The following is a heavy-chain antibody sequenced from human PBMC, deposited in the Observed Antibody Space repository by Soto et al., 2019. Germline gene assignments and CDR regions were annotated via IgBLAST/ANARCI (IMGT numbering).Heavy chain of an antibody. CDR2: LYGGGGGI. CDR3: AKDAVSRDGVWLAHD. V-gene: IGHV3-23*01. Sequence: PGGSLSLSCAASGFSFSDYAMMWVRQAPGKGLEWVSGLYGGGGGIHYADPVKGRFTISRDNYGNSVYLQINSPRVEDTAVYYCAKDAVSRDGVWLAHDWGQGTVVTAPQ. J-gene: IGHJ1*01. D-gene: IGHD5-12*01. CDR1: GFSFSDYA.